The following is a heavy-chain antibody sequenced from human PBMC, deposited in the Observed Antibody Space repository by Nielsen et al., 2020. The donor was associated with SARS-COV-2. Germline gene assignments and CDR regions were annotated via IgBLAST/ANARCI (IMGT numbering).Heavy chain of an antibody. J-gene: IGHJ4*02. CDR1: GFTLFNYD. CDR2: IGTAGDT. Sequence: GESLKISCEASGFTLFNYDIHWVRQTAGRGLEWVSAIGTAGDTYYPGSVKGRFTISRENAKNSLYLQMNSLRAGDTAVYYCARVRYDSSGYYSYFDYWGQGTLVTVSS. D-gene: IGHD3-22*01. V-gene: IGHV3-13*04. CDR3: ARVRYDSSGYYSYFDY.